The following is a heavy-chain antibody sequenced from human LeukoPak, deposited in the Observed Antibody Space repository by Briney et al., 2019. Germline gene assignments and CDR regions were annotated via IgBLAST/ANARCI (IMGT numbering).Heavy chain of an antibody. CDR2: IIPIFGTE. CDR3: ASCGSSTSCYNY. V-gene: IGHV1-69*13. D-gene: IGHD2-2*02. J-gene: IGHJ4*02. Sequence: SVKVSCKASGGTFSSYAISWVRQAPGQGLEWMGGIIPIFGTENYAQKFQGRVTITADESTSTAYMELSSLRSEDTAVYYCASCGSSTSCYNYWGQGTLVTVSS. CDR1: GGTFSSYA.